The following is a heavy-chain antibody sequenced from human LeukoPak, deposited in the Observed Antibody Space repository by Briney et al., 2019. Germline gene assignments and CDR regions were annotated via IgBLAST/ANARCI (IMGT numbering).Heavy chain of an antibody. CDR2: INTNTGNP. D-gene: IGHD1-14*01. CDR3: ARLGTPTFYYYMDV. V-gene: IGHV7-4-1*04. Sequence: GASVKVSCKASGYTFSNYFMNWVRQAPGQGLEWMGWINTNTGNPTYAQGFTGRFVFSLDTSVSMACLQISSLKAEDTAVYYCARLGTPTFYYYMDVWGKGTTGTVSS. CDR1: GYTFSNYF. J-gene: IGHJ6*03.